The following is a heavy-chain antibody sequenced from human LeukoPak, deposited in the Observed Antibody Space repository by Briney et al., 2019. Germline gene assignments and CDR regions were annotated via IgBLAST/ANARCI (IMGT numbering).Heavy chain of an antibody. CDR3: ARVRYSSGWPDYFDY. CDR1: GFTFSSYH. V-gene: IGHV3-48*02. D-gene: IGHD6-19*01. J-gene: IGHJ4*02. Sequence: GGSLRLSCAASGFTFSSYHMNWVRQAPGKGLEWLSYIHSTSGSIHYADSVKGRFTISRDNAKNPLYLQMNSLRDEDTAVYYCARVRYSSGWPDYFDYWGQGTLVTVSS. CDR2: IHSTSGSI.